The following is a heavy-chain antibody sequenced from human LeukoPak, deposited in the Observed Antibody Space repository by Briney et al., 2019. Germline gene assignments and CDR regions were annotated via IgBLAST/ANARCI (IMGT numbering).Heavy chain of an antibody. V-gene: IGHV1-2*02. J-gene: IGHJ4*02. CDR2: VNPYSGDI. Sequence: ASVTVSCKTSGYTFTGYYVHWVRQAPGQGLEWMGWVNPYSGDINYAQRFQGRVSMTRDTSISTAYLELSRLISDDTAVYYCARDLTGVGATQGDYWGQGTLVTVSS. CDR1: GYTFTGYY. CDR3: ARDLTGVGATQGDY. D-gene: IGHD1-26*01.